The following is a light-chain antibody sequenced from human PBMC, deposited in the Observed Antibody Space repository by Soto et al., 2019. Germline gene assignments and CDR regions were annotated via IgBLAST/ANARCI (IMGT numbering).Light chain of an antibody. Sequence: QSALTQPASVSGSPGQSITISCSGTSDDVGAYNFVSWYQQHPGRAPKLILYDVTSRPLNVSNRFSGSKSGNTASLSISGLRPEDEADYFCSSYTRTATRYVFGSGTKLTVL. CDR3: SSYTRTATRYV. J-gene: IGLJ1*01. CDR1: SDDVGAYNF. CDR2: DVT. V-gene: IGLV2-14*03.